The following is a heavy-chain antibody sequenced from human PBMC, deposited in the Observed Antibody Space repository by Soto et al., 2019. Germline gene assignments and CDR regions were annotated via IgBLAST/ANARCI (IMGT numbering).Heavy chain of an antibody. D-gene: IGHD2-2*01. CDR3: ASSPRGYCSSTSCRELGNYYGMDV. CDR1: GYSFTSYW. J-gene: IGHJ6*02. V-gene: IGHV5-10-1*01. Sequence: EVQLVQSGAEVKKPGESLRISCKGSGYSFTSYWISWVRQMPGKGPEWMGRIDPSDSYTNYSPSFQGHVTISADKSISTAYLQWSSLKASDTAMYYCASSPRGYCSSTSCRELGNYYGMDVWGQGTTVTVSS. CDR2: IDPSDSYT.